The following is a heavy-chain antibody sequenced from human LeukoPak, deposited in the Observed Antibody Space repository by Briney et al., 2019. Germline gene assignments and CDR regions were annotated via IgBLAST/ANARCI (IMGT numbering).Heavy chain of an antibody. CDR1: GFTFSSYG. CDR3: ARDFELSH. Sequence: GRSVRLSCAASGFTFSSYGMHWVRQAPGKGLEWVALIWYDRSNKHYPDSVRGRFTISRDNSKNTLYLQMNSLRAEDTAVYYCARDFELSHWGQGTLV. J-gene: IGHJ4*02. D-gene: IGHD3-16*02. V-gene: IGHV3-33*01. CDR2: IWYDRSNK.